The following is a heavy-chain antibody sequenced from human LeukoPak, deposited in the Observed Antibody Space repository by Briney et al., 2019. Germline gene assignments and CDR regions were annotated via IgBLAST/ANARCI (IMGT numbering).Heavy chain of an antibody. D-gene: IGHD6-13*01. Sequence: GGSLRLSCAASGLAFSSYCMHWVRQAPGKGLVWVSRINSDGSSTNYADSVKGRFTISRDNAKNTLYLQMNSLRAEDTAVYYCARVIDSNSWYFDLWGRGTLVTVSS. CDR2: INSDGSST. CDR3: ARVIDSNSWYFDL. J-gene: IGHJ2*01. CDR1: GLAFSSYC. V-gene: IGHV3-74*01.